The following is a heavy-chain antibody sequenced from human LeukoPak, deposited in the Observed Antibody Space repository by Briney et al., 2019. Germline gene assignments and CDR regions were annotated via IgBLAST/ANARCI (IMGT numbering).Heavy chain of an antibody. Sequence: GASVKVSCKASGYTFTSYDINWVRQATGQGLEWMGWMNPNSGNTGYAQKFQGRVTMTRNTSISTAYMELSSLRSADTAVYYCARDIHGYNWAQKNYYYYYMDVWGKGTTVTISS. CDR3: ARDIHGYNWAQKNYYYYYMDV. J-gene: IGHJ6*03. D-gene: IGHD5-24*01. V-gene: IGHV1-8*01. CDR1: GYTFTSYD. CDR2: MNPNSGNT.